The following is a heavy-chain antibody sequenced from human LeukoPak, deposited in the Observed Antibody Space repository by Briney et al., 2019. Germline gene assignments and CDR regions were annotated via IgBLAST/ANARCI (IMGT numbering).Heavy chain of an antibody. CDR1: GFTFSSYW. CDR3: ARVDGYSYGYGIDY. V-gene: IGHV3-74*01. D-gene: IGHD5-18*01. J-gene: IGHJ4*02. CDR2: INSDGSST. Sequence: PGGSLRLSCAASGFTFSSYWMHWVRQAPGMGLVWVSRINSDGSSTSYADSVKGRFTISRDNAKNTLYLQMNSLRAEDTAVYYCARVDGYSYGYGIDYWGQGTLVTVSS.